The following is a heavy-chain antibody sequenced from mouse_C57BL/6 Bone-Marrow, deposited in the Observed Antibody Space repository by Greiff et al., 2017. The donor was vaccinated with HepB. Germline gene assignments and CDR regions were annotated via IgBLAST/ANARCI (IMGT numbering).Heavy chain of an antibody. CDR1: GYAFTNYL. J-gene: IGHJ3*01. D-gene: IGHD2-2*01. CDR2: INPGSGGT. V-gene: IGHV1-54*01. CDR3: ARRTLMVTTSN. Sequence: VKLQESGAELVRPGTSVKVSCKASGYAFTNYLIEWVKQRPGQGLEWIGVINPGSGGTNYNEKFKGKATLTADKSSSTAYMQLSSLTSEDSAVYFCARRTLMVTTSNWGQGTLVTVSA.